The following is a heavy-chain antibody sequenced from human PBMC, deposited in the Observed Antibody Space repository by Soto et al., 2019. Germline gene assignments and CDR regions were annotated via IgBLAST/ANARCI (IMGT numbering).Heavy chain of an antibody. Sequence: PSETLSLTCTVSGGSISSSSYYWGWIRQPPGKGLEWIGSIYYSGSTYYNPSLKSRVTISVDTSKNQFSLKLSSVTAADTAVYYFASSIDSGSFLHYYYGMDVWGQGTTVTVSS. J-gene: IGHJ6*02. V-gene: IGHV4-39*01. CDR1: GGSISSSSYY. CDR3: ASSIDSGSFLHYYYGMDV. D-gene: IGHD1-26*01. CDR2: IYYSGST.